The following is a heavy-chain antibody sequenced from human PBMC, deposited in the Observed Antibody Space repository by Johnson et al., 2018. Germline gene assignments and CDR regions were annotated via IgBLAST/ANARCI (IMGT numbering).Heavy chain of an antibody. CDR3: ACMYSTSAPFGYYYGMDV. CDR2: IIPIFGTA. Sequence: QVQLVESGAEVKKPGSSVKVSCKASGGTFSSYAISWVRQAPGQGLEWMGGIIPIFGTANYAQKFQGRVTITADESTSTAYMELSSRRSEDTAVYYCACMYSTSAPFGYYYGMDVWGQGTTVTVS. D-gene: IGHD6-6*01. CDR1: GGTFSSYA. J-gene: IGHJ6*02. V-gene: IGHV1-69*01.